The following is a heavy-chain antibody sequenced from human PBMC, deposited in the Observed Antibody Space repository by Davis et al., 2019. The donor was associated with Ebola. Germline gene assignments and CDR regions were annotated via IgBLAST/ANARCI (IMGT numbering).Heavy chain of an antibody. CDR2: ISSSSSTI. CDR1: GFTFSSYS. CDR3: ARERSIFGVVINYYYYGMDV. V-gene: IGHV3-48*02. Sequence: GGSLRLSCAASGFTFSSYSMNWVRQAPGKGLEWVSYISSSSSTIYYADSVKGRFTISRDNAKNSLYLQMNSLRDEDTAVYYCARERSIFGVVINYYYYGMDVWGQGTTVTVSS. J-gene: IGHJ6*02. D-gene: IGHD3-3*01.